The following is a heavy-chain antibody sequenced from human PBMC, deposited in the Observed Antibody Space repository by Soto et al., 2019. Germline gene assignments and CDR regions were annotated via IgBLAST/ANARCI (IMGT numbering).Heavy chain of an antibody. CDR2: IIPILGIA. J-gene: IGHJ6*03. Sequence: SVKVSCKASGGTFSSYTISWVRQAPGQGLEWMGRIIPILGIANYAQKFQGRVTITADKSTSTAYMELSSLRSEDTAVYYCARGVGDTVTTSYYYYMDVWGKGTTVTVSS. CDR3: ARGVGDTVTTSYYYYMDV. D-gene: IGHD4-4*01. CDR1: GGTFSSYT. V-gene: IGHV1-69*02.